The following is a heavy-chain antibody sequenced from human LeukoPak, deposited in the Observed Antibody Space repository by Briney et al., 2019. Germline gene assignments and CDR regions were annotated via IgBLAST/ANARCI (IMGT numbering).Heavy chain of an antibody. V-gene: IGHV1-8*01. J-gene: IGHJ6*02. D-gene: IGHD5-18*01. CDR2: MNPNSGNT. CDR1: GYTFTSYD. Sequence: ASVKVSCKASGYTFTSYDINWVRQATGQGLEWMGWMNPNSGNTGYAQKFQGRVTMTRNTSISTAYMELSSLRSEDTAVYYCAGAGTAMVIDYYYGMDVWGQGTTVTVSS. CDR3: AGAGTAMVIDYYYGMDV.